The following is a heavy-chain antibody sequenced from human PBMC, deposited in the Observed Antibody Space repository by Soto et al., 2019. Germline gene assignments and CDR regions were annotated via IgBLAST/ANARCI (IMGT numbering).Heavy chain of an antibody. CDR2: IYYSGST. J-gene: IGHJ3*02. V-gene: IGHV4-59*01. CDR3: ARDGEGSGSYYLDAFDI. Sequence: SETLSLTCTVSGGSISSYYWSWIRQPPGKGLEWIGYIYYSGSTNYNPSLKSRVTISVDTSKNQFSLKLSSVTAADTAVYYCARDGEGSGSYYLDAFDIWGQGTMVTISS. D-gene: IGHD3-10*01. CDR1: GGSISSYY.